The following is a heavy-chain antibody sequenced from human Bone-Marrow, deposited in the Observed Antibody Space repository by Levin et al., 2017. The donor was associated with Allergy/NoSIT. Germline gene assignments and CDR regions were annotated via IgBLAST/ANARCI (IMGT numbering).Heavy chain of an antibody. J-gene: IGHJ4*02. Sequence: PSETLSLTCTVSGGSISSYYWSWIRQPPGKGLEWIGYIYYSGSTNYNPSLKSRVTISVDTSKNQFSLKLSSVTAADTAVYYCARNMEMATMEYYFDYWGQGTLVTVSS. D-gene: IGHD5-24*01. V-gene: IGHV4-59*01. CDR3: ARNMEMATMEYYFDY. CDR2: IYYSGST. CDR1: GGSISSYY.